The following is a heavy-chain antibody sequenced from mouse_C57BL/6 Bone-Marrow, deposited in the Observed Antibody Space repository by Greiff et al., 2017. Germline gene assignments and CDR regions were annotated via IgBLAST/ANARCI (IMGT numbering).Heavy chain of an antibody. CDR1: GFTFSSYG. J-gene: IGHJ2*01. CDR3: ASLYYYGSSFVRDYFDY. CDR2: ISSGGSYT. V-gene: IGHV5-6*01. D-gene: IGHD1-1*01. Sequence: EVQRVESGGDLVKPGGSLKLSCAASGFTFSSYGMSWVRQTPDKRLEWVATISSGGSYTYYPDSVKGRFTISRDNAKNTLYLQMSSLKSEDTAMYYCASLYYYGSSFVRDYFDYWGQGTTRTVSS.